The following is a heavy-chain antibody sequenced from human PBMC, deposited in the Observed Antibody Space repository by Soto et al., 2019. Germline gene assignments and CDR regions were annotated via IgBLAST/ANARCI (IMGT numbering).Heavy chain of an antibody. CDR1: GFTFSSYA. CDR2: ISGSGGST. J-gene: IGHJ3*02. CDR3: AKDISIMWHIVVVTPPTYDFDI. Sequence: EVQLLESGGGLVQPGGSLRLSCAASGFTFSSYAMSWVRQAPGKGLEWVSAISGSGGSTYYADSVKGRFTISRDNSKNTLYLQMNSLRAEETAVYYCAKDISIMWHIVVVTPPTYDFDIWGQGTMVTVSS. V-gene: IGHV3-23*01. D-gene: IGHD2-21*01.